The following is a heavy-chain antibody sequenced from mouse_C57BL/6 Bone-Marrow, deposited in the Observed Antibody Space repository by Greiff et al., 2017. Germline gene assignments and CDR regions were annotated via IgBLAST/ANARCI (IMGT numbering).Heavy chain of an antibody. Sequence: VQLQQSGAELARPGASVKLSCKASGYTFTSYGISWVKQRTGQGLEWIGEIYPRSGNTYYNEQFKGKATLTADKSSSTAYIELRNLTSEDSAGYFGANLTGTTGFAYWGQGTQVTVSA. D-gene: IGHD4-1*01. CDR2: IYPRSGNT. CDR3: ANLTGTTGFAY. V-gene: IGHV1-81*01. CDR1: GYTFTSYG. J-gene: IGHJ3*01.